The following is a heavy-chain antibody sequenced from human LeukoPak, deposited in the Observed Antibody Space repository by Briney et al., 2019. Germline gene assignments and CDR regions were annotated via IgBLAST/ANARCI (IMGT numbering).Heavy chain of an antibody. CDR2: ISGSGGST. J-gene: IGHJ6*03. CDR3: AKGSYYYYYMDV. CDR1: GFTFSNYG. V-gene: IGHV3-23*01. Sequence: GGTLRLSCAASGFTFSNYGMSWVRQAPGKGLEWVSAISGSGGSTYYADSVKGRFTISRDNSKNTLYLQMNSLRAEDTAVYYCAKGSYYYYYMDVWGKGTTVTVSS.